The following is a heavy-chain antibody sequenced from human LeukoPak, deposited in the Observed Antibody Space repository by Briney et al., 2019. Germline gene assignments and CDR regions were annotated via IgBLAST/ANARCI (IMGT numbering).Heavy chain of an antibody. CDR1: GGSISSHY. Sequence: SETLSLTCTVSGGSISSHYWSWIRQPPGKGLEWIGYMYYNGSMNYNPSLKSRVTISADTSKNQFSLKLSSVTAADTAVYYCARGDCSSTSCYYYYYYYMDVWGKGTTVTVSS. V-gene: IGHV4-59*11. CDR3: ARGDCSSTSCYYYYYYYMDV. D-gene: IGHD2-2*01. CDR2: MYYNGSM. J-gene: IGHJ6*03.